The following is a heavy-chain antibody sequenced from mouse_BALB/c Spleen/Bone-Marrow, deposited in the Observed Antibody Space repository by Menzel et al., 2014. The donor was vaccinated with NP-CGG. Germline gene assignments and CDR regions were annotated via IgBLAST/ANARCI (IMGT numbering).Heavy chain of an antibody. D-gene: IGHD2-4*01. Sequence: QVQLQQSGAELAKPWASVKMSCKASGYNFISYWMHWVKQRPGQGLEWIGYINPSAGYTEYNQKFKDKATLTADKSSSKAYMQMSSLTSEDSAVYYCARNYDYDGGYYAMDYWCKGPSATISA. CDR1: GYNFISYW. J-gene: IGHJ4*01. V-gene: IGHV1-7*01. CDR2: INPSAGYT. CDR3: ARNYDYDGGYYAMDY.